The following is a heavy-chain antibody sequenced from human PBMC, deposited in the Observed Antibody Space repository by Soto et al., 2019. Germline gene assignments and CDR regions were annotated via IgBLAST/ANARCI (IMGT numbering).Heavy chain of an antibody. CDR2: IYWDDDK. CDR1: GFSLTTSGVG. V-gene: IGHV2-5*02. D-gene: IGHD3-3*01. Sequence: QITLNESGPTVVKPTETLTLTCTFSGFSLTTSGVGVGWVRQSPGKAPEWLAFIYWDDDKRYSTSLKSRLTITKETSKNQVVLTMANVDPADKATYYCAHRVLRAVFGLVTTTAIYFDFWGQGTPVVVSS. CDR3: AHRVLRAVFGLVTTTAIYFDF. J-gene: IGHJ4*02.